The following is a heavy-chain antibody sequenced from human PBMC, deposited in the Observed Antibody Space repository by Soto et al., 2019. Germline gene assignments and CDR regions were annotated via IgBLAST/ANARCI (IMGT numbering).Heavy chain of an antibody. CDR1: GFTFHHYY. V-gene: IGHV3-11*01. CDR3: VRGQGGLLSDPFDH. Sequence: QVQLVESGGGLARPGGSLRLSCAASGFTFHHYYMSWIRQAPGKGLEWVSYISGTGNTIYNADSVKGRFTISRDNAEDSLFLQMDSLRADDTAVYYCVRGQGGLLSDPFDHWGQGTLVTVSS. J-gene: IGHJ4*02. CDR2: ISGTGNTI. D-gene: IGHD3-10*01.